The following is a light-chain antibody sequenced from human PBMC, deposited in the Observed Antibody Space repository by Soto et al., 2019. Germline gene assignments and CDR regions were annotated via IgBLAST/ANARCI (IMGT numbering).Light chain of an antibody. J-gene: IGKJ2*01. V-gene: IGKV1-5*03. Sequence: DIQMTQSPSTLSASVGDRVTITCRASQSISSWLAWYQQKPGKAPKLLIYKASSLEIGVPSRFSGSGSGTEFTLTISSLQPDDFATYYCQQYNNYSYTFGQGTKLEIK. CDR1: QSISSW. CDR2: KAS. CDR3: QQYNNYSYT.